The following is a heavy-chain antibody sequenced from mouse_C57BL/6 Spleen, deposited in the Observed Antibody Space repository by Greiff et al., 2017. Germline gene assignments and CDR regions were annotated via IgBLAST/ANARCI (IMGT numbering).Heavy chain of an antibody. J-gene: IGHJ2*01. CDR3: AREKSTMVTGGDY. Sequence: QVQLKQPGAELVKPGASVKLSCKASGYTFTSYWMHWVKQRPGRGLEWIGRIDPNSGGTKYNEKFKSKATLTVDKPSSTAYMQLSSLTSEDSAVYYCAREKSTMVTGGDYWGQGTTLTVSS. CDR2: IDPNSGGT. CDR1: GYTFTSYW. D-gene: IGHD2-2*01. V-gene: IGHV1-72*01.